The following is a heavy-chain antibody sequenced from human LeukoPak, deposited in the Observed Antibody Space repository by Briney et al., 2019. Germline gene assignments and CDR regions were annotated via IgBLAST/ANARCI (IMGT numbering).Heavy chain of an antibody. D-gene: IGHD4-17*01. CDR1: GGTFSNYG. V-gene: IGHV1-69*13. CDR2: IVPIFGTT. CDR3: ARGRVGDYILD. Sequence: GASVKVSCKASGGTFSNYGITWVRQAPGQGLEWMGGIVPIFGTTNYAQKYQGRVTITADASPSTAYMELKNLRSDDTAVYYCARGRVGDYILDWGQGTLVTVSS. J-gene: IGHJ4*02.